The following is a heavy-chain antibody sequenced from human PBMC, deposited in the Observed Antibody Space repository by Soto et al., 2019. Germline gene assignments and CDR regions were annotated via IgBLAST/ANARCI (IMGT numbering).Heavy chain of an antibody. Sequence: EVQLVESGGGLVQPGGSLRLSWSASGFNFSDYDMHLVRQVTGKGLEWVSTIGTADDTYYPGSVKGRFTISRENAKNSLYLQMNSLRAEDTAVYYCARLHDYGGHIDYWGQGILVTVSS. J-gene: IGHJ4*02. CDR3: ARLHDYGGHIDY. V-gene: IGHV3-13*01. CDR2: IGTADDT. D-gene: IGHD4-17*01. CDR1: GFNFSDYD.